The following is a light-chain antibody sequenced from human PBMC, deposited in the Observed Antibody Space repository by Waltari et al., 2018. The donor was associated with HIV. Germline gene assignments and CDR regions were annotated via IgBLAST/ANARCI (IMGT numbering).Light chain of an antibody. CDR3: QSWGAGGV. V-gene: IGLV4-69*01. CDR2: INSDGSN. Sequence: QFVLTQSPSASASLGASVKLTCTLDSRHITYAIAWHQQKPEKGPRFLMKINSDGSNYTGDAIPVRFPGSSSGAERYLTISRVQADDEGDYYCQSWGAGGVVGGGTTLTGL. J-gene: IGLJ3*02. CDR1: SRHITYA.